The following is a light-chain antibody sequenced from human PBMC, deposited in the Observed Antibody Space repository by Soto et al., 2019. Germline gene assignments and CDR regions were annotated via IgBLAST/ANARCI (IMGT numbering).Light chain of an antibody. V-gene: IGKV3-15*01. Sequence: EIVMTQSPATLSVSPGDRATLSCRASQTVSSNLAWYQQKPGQAPRLLIYGASTRATGIPARFSGSGSGTEFPLTISSLQSEDFAVYYCQHYNNWPLTFGGGTKVEIK. CDR1: QTVSSN. CDR3: QHYNNWPLT. CDR2: GAS. J-gene: IGKJ4*01.